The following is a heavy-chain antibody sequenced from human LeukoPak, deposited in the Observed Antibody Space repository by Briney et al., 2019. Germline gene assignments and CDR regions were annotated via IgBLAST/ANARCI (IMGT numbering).Heavy chain of an antibody. D-gene: IGHD3-3*01. CDR1: GFTFSSYW. J-gene: IGHJ3*01. Sequence: PGGSLRLSCVTSGFTFSSYWMSRVRQAPGKGLEWVANIKPDSSVKYGVDSVKGRFTISSDNAKNAVDLQMNSLRDGDTAVYYCARGDFWSGDYTDAFDVWGQGTMVTVSS. V-gene: IGHV3-7*04. CDR2: IKPDSSVK. CDR3: ARGDFWSGDYTDAFDV.